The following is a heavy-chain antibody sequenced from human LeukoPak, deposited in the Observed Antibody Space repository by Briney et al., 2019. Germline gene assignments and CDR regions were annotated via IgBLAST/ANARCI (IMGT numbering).Heavy chain of an antibody. CDR3: ARLFRRPGYYSPFDY. CDR2: IYYSGST. V-gene: IGHV4-39*07. J-gene: IGHJ4*02. CDR1: GASVSSSNYY. Sequence: SETLSLTFTVSGASVSSSNYYWARIRQPPGKGLEWIATIYYSGSTYYNPSLKSRVTISMDSSKNQFSLKLSPVTAADTAVYYCARLFRRPGYYSPFDYWGQGTLVSVSS. D-gene: IGHD3-22*01.